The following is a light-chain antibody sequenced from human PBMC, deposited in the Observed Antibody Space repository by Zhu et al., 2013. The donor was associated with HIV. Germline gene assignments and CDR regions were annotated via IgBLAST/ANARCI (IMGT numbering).Light chain of an antibody. CDR3: SSYTSSSTYV. CDR2: EVS. CDR1: SSDVGGYNY. V-gene: IGLV2-14*01. J-gene: IGLJ1*01. Sequence: QSALTQPASVSGSPGQSITISCTGSSSDVGGYNYVSWYQQHPGKAPKLMIYEVSNRPSGVSNRFSGSKSANTASLTISGLQAEDEADYYCSSYTSSSTYVFGTGTKVTVL.